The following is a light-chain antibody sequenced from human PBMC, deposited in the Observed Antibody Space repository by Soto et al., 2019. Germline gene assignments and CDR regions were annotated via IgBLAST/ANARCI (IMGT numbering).Light chain of an antibody. V-gene: IGKV3-11*01. CDR1: QSVSNY. CDR3: QQRYSGYS. J-gene: IGKJ2*01. Sequence: EIVLTQSPATLSLSPGDRATLSCRASQSVSNYLAWYQQKPGQAPKVLIYDTSNRAAGSPARFSGSGSGTDLTLTISSLEPEDFAVYYCQQRYSGYSFGQGTKLEI. CDR2: DTS.